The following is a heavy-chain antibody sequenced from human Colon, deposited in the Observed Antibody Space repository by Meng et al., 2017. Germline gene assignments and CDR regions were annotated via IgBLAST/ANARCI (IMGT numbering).Heavy chain of an antibody. Sequence: QLQESGSRPVKPSQTLSLTCAVSGGSISSGDYYWSWVRQPPGKGLEWIGYIYYSGSTYYNPSLKSRLTISVDTSKKQFSLKLSSVTAADTAVYYCARESVAGTHWFDPWGQGTLVTVSS. J-gene: IGHJ5*02. V-gene: IGHV4-30-4*01. CDR1: GGSISSGDYY. CDR2: IYYSGST. CDR3: ARESVAGTHWFDP. D-gene: IGHD6-19*01.